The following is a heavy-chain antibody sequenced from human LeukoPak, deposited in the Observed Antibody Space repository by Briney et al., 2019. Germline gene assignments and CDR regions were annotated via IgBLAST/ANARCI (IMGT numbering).Heavy chain of an antibody. V-gene: IGHV3-7*01. J-gene: IGHJ4*02. CDR1: GFTFSSYW. CDR2: IKQDGSEK. CDR3: AKTYYYSSGNF. Sequence: GGSLRLSCAASGFTFSSYWMSWVRQAPEKGPEWVANIKQDGSEKYYVDSVKGRFTISRDNAKNSLYLQMNSLRAEDTAIYYCAKTYYYSSGNFWGQGTLVTVSS. D-gene: IGHD3-10*01.